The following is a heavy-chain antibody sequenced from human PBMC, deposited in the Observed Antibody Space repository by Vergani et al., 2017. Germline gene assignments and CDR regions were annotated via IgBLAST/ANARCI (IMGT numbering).Heavy chain of an antibody. CDR3: ARSRIDYGAGSPDY. CDR1: GTSVNSYY. CDR2: VSFRGDT. Sequence: QVQLQESGPGLVKPSETLSLICTVSGTSVNSYYWSWIRQPPGKGLEWMGYVSFRGDTLYDPSVKGRMTISLNTSSNQFSLYLTSVTAADTAVYYCARSRIDYGAGSPDYWGQGTLVTVSS. J-gene: IGHJ4*02. D-gene: IGHD3-10*01. V-gene: IGHV4-59*02.